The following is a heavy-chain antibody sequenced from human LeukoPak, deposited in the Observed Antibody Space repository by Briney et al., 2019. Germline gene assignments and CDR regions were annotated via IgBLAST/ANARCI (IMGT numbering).Heavy chain of an antibody. D-gene: IGHD7-27*01. CDR1: GDSVSSNSAA. CDR2: TYYRSKWYN. J-gene: IGHJ6*02. Sequence: SQTLSLTRGVSGDSVSSNSAAWIWIRQSPSRGLEWLARTYYRSKWYNDYAVSVQSRITINSDTSRNQFSLQLNSVTPEDTAVYYCVRTLGYGIDVWGRGTAVTVSS. CDR3: VRTLGYGIDV. V-gene: IGHV6-1*01.